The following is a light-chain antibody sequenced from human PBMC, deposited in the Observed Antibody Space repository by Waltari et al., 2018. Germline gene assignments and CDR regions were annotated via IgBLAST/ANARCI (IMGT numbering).Light chain of an antibody. CDR1: KSVRTY. Sequence: VFTQSPGTLSLSLGEKATLSCRASKSVRTYLAWYQQKPGQAPRLLIYGTSTRATGTPDRFSGSGSGTDFSLTISRLEPEDFAVYYCQKYGYLPATFDQGTKVEI. V-gene: IGKV3-20*01. CDR3: QKYGYLPAT. J-gene: IGKJ1*01. CDR2: GTS.